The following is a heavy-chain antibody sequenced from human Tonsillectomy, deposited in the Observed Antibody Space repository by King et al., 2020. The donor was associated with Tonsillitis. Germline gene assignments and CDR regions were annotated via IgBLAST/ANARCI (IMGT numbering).Heavy chain of an antibody. CDR3: AASLNADYGDYASHY. CDR2: ISYESTNK. CDR1: GFTFSSYS. Sequence: VQLVESGGGVVQPGRSLRLSCAAAGFTFSSYSIHWVRQAPGKGLEWVALISYESTNKYYADSVKGRFTISRDNSKNTRYLQMNSLRTEDTAVYYCAASLNADYGDYASHYWGQGTLVTVSS. D-gene: IGHD4-17*01. V-gene: IGHV3-30*01. J-gene: IGHJ4*02.